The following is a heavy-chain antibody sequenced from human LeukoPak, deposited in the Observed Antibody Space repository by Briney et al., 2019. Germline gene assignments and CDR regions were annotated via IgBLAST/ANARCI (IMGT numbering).Heavy chain of an antibody. D-gene: IGHD3/OR15-3a*01. CDR3: ARETPVTGTGHLLDY. CDR1: GGSFSGYY. J-gene: IGHJ4*02. V-gene: IGHV4-34*01. CDR2: INHSGST. Sequence: SETLSLTCAVYGGSFSGYYWSWIRQPPGKGLEWIGEINHSGSTNYNPSLKSRVTISVDTSKNQFSLKLSSVTAADTAVYYFARETPVTGTGHLLDYWGQGTLVNVSS.